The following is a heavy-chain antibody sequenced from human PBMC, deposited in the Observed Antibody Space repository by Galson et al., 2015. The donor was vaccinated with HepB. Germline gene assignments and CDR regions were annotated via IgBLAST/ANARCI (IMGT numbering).Heavy chain of an antibody. CDR3: ARGFVDIVATPDFDY. J-gene: IGHJ4*02. V-gene: IGHV3-30-3*01. CDR2: ISYDGSNK. CDR1: GFTFSSYA. Sequence: SLRLSCAASGFTFSSYAMHWVRQAPGKGLEWVAVISYDGSNKYYADSVKGRFTISRDNSKNTLYLQMNSLRAEDTAVYYCARGFVDIVATPDFDYWGQGTLVSVSS. D-gene: IGHD5-12*01.